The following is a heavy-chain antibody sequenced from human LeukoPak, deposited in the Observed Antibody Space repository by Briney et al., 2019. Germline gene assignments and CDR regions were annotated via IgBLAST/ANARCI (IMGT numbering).Heavy chain of an antibody. CDR1: GSSFASSW. J-gene: IGHJ4*02. D-gene: IGHD4-23*01. CDR2: IYPHDSDT. V-gene: IGHV5-51*01. CDR3: ARSDKHYGGNYQGY. Sequence: GESLKISCKDSGSSFASSWIGWVRQMPGKGLEWMGVIYPHDSDTRYSPSFQGQVTISADKSISTAYLQWSSLKASDTAMYYCARSDKHYGGNYQGYWGQGTLVTVSS.